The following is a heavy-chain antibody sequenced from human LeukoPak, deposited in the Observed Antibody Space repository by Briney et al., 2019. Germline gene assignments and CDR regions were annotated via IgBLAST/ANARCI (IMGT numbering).Heavy chain of an antibody. D-gene: IGHD3-22*01. CDR3: ARGDDTNGYFHCYFDY. CDR1: GFTFSSYL. CDR2: ISYDGSDK. J-gene: IGHJ4*02. Sequence: GRSLRLSCAASGFTFSSYLMHWVRQAPGKGLEWVAVISYDGSDKYYADSVKGRFTISRDNSKKTLYLQMNSLRAEDTAVYYCARGDDTNGYFHCYFDYWGQGTLVTVSS. V-gene: IGHV3-30-3*01.